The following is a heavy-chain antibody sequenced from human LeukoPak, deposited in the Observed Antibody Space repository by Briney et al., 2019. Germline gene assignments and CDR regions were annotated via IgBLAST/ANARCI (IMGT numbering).Heavy chain of an antibody. CDR2: INPNSGGT. Sequence: GASVKVSCKASGYTFTGYYMHWVRQAPGQGLEWMGWINPNSGGTNYAQKFQGRVTMTRDTSISTAYMELGRLRSDDTAVYYCARYDILTGYYGSWFDPWGQGTLVTVSS. V-gene: IGHV1-2*02. J-gene: IGHJ5*02. CDR1: GYTFTGYY. CDR3: ARYDILTGYYGSWFDP. D-gene: IGHD3-9*01.